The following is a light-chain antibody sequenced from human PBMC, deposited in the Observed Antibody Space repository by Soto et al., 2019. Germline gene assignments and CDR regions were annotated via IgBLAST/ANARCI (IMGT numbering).Light chain of an antibody. Sequence: EIVMTQSPAALSVSPGETTRLSCRASQSINSDVAWYQQKVGQTPRLLIHGASTRATGIAARFSGSGSGTEFNLTISGLQSEDFAVYFCQQYDDWLRLTFGGGTKVDI. CDR3: QQYDDWLRLT. CDR1: QSINSD. CDR2: GAS. V-gene: IGKV3D-15*01. J-gene: IGKJ4*01.